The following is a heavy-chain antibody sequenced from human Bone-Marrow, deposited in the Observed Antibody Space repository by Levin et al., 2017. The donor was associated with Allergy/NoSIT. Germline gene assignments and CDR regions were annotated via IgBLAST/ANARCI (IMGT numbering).Heavy chain of an antibody. CDR2: IWYDGSKT. CDR1: RFRFSNYG. D-gene: IGHD2-2*01. CDR3: AGGNCSSATCFEY. J-gene: IGHJ4*02. Sequence: PGGSLRLSCAASRFRFSNYGMHWVRQAPGKGLEWVAVIWYDGSKTYYADSVMGRFTISRDNSKNTLYLQMNSLRVEDTAVYYCAGGNCSSATCFEYWGQGTLVTVSS. V-gene: IGHV3-33*01.